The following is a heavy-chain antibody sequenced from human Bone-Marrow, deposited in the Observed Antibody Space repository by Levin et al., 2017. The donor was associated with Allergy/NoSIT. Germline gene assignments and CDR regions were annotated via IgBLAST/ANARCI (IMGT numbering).Heavy chain of an antibody. CDR2: ISSSSSYI. CDR3: ARSAQLRQGEDY. D-gene: IGHD5-24*01. CDR1: GFTFSSYS. J-gene: IGHJ4*02. Sequence: LSLTCAASGFTFSSYSMNWVRQAPGKGLEWVSSISSSSSYIYYADSVKGRFTISRDNAKNSLYLQMNSLRAEDTAVYYCARSAQLRQGEDYWGQGTLVTVSS. V-gene: IGHV3-21*01.